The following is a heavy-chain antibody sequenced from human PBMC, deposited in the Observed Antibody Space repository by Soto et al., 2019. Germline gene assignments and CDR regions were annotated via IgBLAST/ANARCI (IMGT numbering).Heavy chain of an antibody. Sequence: PSETLSLTCSISGGTIGDYYWSWIRQPPGKGLEWLAYIYYTGKTDQNPSLERRVSISLGTSKNQFSLNLRSVTAADTAVYYCVRKHNRAVSFDSWGPGILVTVSS. D-gene: IGHD2-21*01. CDR3: VRKHNRAVSFDS. J-gene: IGHJ4*02. CDR1: GGTIGDYY. V-gene: IGHV4-59*01. CDR2: IYYTGKT.